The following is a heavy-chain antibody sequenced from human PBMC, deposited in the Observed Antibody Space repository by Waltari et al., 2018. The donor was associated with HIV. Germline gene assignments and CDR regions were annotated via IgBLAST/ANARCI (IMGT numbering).Heavy chain of an antibody. J-gene: IGHJ6*02. V-gene: IGHV3-30*18. Sequence: QVQLVESGGSVVQPGRSLRLSCAASGFTFSNSGMHWVRQAPGKGLEWVAVISYEGSNKYYADSVKGRFTISRDNSKNTLYLQMNSLRAEDTAVYYCAKSSSWPRGYYYGMDVWGQGTTVTVSS. CDR3: AKSSSWPRGYYYGMDV. CDR2: ISYEGSNK. D-gene: IGHD6-13*01. CDR1: GFTFSNSG.